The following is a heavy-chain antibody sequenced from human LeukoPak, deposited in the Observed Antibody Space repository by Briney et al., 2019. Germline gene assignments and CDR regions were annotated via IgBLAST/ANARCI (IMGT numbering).Heavy chain of an antibody. CDR3: AREMATIGDAFDI. V-gene: IGHV3-48*01. J-gene: IGHJ3*02. Sequence: GGSLRLSCAASGFIFSSYNMNWVRQAPGKGLEWVSDISSSSRTTYCADSVRGRFTISRDNAKNSLFLQMNSLRAEDTAVYYCAREMATIGDAFDIWGQGTMVTVSP. D-gene: IGHD5-24*01. CDR2: ISSSSRTT. CDR1: GFIFSSYN.